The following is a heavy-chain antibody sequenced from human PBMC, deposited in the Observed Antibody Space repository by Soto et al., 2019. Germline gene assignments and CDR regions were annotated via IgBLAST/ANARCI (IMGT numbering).Heavy chain of an antibody. CDR3: ASPGIAVAGPFGY. J-gene: IGHJ4*02. V-gene: IGHV3-23*01. Sequence: GGSLRLSCAASGFTFSSYPMSWVRQAPGKGLEWVSAISGSGGSTYYADSVKGRFTISRDNSKNTLYLQMNSLRAEDTAVYYCASPGIAVAGPFGYWGQGTLVTVSS. CDR2: ISGSGGST. D-gene: IGHD6-19*01. CDR1: GFTFSSYP.